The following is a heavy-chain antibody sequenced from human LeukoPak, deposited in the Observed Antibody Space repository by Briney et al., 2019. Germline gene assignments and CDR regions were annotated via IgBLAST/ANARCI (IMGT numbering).Heavy chain of an antibody. Sequence: GSLRLSCAASGFTFDAYGMSWVRQAPGKGLEWVSGINWNGGITSYADSVKGRFTISRDNAKNSLYLQMNSLRAEDTAVYYCARVRYDGFDYWGQGTLVTVSS. CDR1: GFTFDAYG. V-gene: IGHV3-20*04. CDR3: ARVRYDGFDY. CDR2: INWNGGIT. D-gene: IGHD3-3*01. J-gene: IGHJ4*02.